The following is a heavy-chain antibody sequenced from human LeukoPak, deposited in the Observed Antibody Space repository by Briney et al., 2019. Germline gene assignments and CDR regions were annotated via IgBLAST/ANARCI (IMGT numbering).Heavy chain of an antibody. V-gene: IGHV3-30*04. Sequence: GRSLRLSCAASGSTFSSYAMHWVRQAPGKGLEWVAVISYDGSNKYYADSVKGRFTISRDNSKNTLYLQMNSLRAEDTAVYYCASWAFTPLYGSSDYWGQGTLVTVSS. CDR3: ASWAFTPLYGSSDY. D-gene: IGHD2-8*01. J-gene: IGHJ4*02. CDR2: ISYDGSNK. CDR1: GSTFSSYA.